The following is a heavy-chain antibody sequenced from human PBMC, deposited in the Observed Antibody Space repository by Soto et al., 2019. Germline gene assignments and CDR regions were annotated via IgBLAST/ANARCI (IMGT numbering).Heavy chain of an antibody. Sequence: RGESLKISCKGSGYSFTSYWISWVRQMPGKGLEWMGRIDPSDSYTNYSPSFQGHVTISADKSISTAYLQWSSLKASDTAMYYCARLGYCSSTSCYYFDYWGQGTLVTVSS. CDR2: IDPSDSYT. V-gene: IGHV5-10-1*01. J-gene: IGHJ4*02. D-gene: IGHD2-2*01. CDR1: GYSFTSYW. CDR3: ARLGYCSSTSCYYFDY.